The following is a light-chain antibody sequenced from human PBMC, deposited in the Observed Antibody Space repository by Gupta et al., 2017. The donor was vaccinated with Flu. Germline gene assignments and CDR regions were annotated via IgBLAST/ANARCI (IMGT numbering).Light chain of an antibody. CDR1: RSILHSSNKRNY. CDR2: WAS. V-gene: IGKV4-1*01. Sequence: IVLSLSPYSLAVSLGERATIHRKSRRSILHSSNKRNYVVWYQQKPGQPPNGLISWASTRESGVPDRFSGSGSGTEFTLTINSLQAEDVAVYFCQQNLTTPLTFGGGTKVEIK. J-gene: IGKJ4*01. CDR3: QQNLTTPLT.